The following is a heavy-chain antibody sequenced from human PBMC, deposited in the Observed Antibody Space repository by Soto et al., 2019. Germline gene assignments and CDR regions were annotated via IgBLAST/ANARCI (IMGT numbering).Heavy chain of an antibody. J-gene: IGHJ6*02. V-gene: IGHV1-69*12. D-gene: IGHD3-22*01. CDR2: IIPIFGTA. CDR1: GGTFSSYA. Sequence: QVQLVQSGAEVKKPGSSVKVSCKASGGTFSSYAISWVRQAPGQGLEWMGGIIPIFGTADYAQKFQGRVTSSAGDSTSTAYMELSSLRSEDTAVYYCAVTMTNYYYYGMDVWGQGTTVTVSS. CDR3: AVTMTNYYYYGMDV.